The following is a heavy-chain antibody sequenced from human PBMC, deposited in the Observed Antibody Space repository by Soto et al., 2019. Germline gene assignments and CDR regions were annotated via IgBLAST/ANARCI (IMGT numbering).Heavy chain of an antibody. D-gene: IGHD1-1*01. V-gene: IGHV2-5*02. CDR2: IYWDDDK. Sequence: QVTLEESGPTRVKPTQTLTLTCTFSGFSLATSGVGVCWVRQPPGKALERLALIYWDDDKRYSPSLRSRLTVTKDTYRNQVVLTMTNMDPVDTATYYCAHRVGLQGNWNGGYFDFWGQGALVTVSS. J-gene: IGHJ4*02. CDR1: GFSLATSGVG. CDR3: AHRVGLQGNWNGGYFDF.